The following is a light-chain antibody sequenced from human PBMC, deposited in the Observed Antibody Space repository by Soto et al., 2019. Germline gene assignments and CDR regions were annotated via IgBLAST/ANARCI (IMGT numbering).Light chain of an antibody. J-gene: IGKJ5*01. V-gene: IGKV3D-20*01. Sequence: EILLTQSPATLSFSPGERASLSCGASPSVRSNYFAWYQQNPGLAPRLLISDASSRATGIPDRFSGSVSGTVFTLTISRLEPEDFAVYYCQQYGNSPITFGQGTRLEIK. CDR2: DAS. CDR3: QQYGNSPIT. CDR1: PSVRSNY.